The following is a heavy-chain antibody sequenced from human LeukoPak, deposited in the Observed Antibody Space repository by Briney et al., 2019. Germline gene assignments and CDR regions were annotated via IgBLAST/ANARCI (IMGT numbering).Heavy chain of an antibody. D-gene: IGHD1-26*01. V-gene: IGHV3-48*03. Sequence: GSLRLSCAASGFTFSSYEMNCVRQAPGKGLEWVSYISSSGSTIYYADSVKGRFTISRDNAKNSPYLQMNSLRAEDTAVYYCARAGATKGLLNYWGQGTLVTVSS. CDR1: GFTFSSYE. CDR2: ISSSGSTI. J-gene: IGHJ4*02. CDR3: ARAGATKGLLNY.